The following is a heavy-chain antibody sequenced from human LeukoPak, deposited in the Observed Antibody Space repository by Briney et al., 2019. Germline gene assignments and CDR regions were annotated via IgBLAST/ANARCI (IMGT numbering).Heavy chain of an antibody. CDR3: ARGPTTVTRAFDY. V-gene: IGHV4-4*07. D-gene: IGHD4-17*01. CDR2: IYTSGST. J-gene: IGHJ4*02. Sequence: SETLSLTCAVSGGSFSIYYWSWIRQPAGKGLEWIGRIYTSGSTSYNPSLKSRVTMSVDTSKNQFSLQLTSVTAADTAVYYCARGPTTVTRAFDYWGQGTLVTVSS. CDR1: GGSFSIYY.